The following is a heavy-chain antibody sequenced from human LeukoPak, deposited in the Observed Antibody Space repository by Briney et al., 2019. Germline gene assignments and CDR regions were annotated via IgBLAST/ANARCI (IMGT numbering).Heavy chain of an antibody. CDR1: GGSISNYY. CDR3: VRGITNPDP. V-gene: IGHV4-4*07. Sequence: SETLSLTCNVSGGSISNYYWNWIRQPAGKGLEWIGRFYARGNTNYNPSLKSRVTMSVDTSKNQLSLKLTSVTAADTAVYYCVRGITNPDPWGQGTLVTVSS. D-gene: IGHD1-20*01. J-gene: IGHJ5*02. CDR2: FYARGNT.